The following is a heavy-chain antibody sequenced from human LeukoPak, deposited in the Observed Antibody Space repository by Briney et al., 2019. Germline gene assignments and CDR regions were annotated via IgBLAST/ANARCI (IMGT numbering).Heavy chain of an antibody. CDR3: ARIGGAYGSGSYYLHFDY. CDR1: GFTFSDYY. V-gene: IGHV3-11*03. Sequence: GGSLRLSCAASGFTFSDYYMSWIRQAPGKGLEWVSCISSSSSYTNYADSVKGRFTISRDNAKNSLYLQMNSLRAEDTAVYYCARIGGAYGSGSYYLHFDYWGQGTLVTVSS. J-gene: IGHJ4*02. CDR2: ISSSSSYT. D-gene: IGHD3-10*01.